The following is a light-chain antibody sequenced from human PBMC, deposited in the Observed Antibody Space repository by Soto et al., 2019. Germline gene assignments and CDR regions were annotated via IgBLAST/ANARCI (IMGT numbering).Light chain of an antibody. CDR2: DSA. J-gene: IGKJ4*01. V-gene: IGKV3-11*01. CDR1: QSVSRY. Sequence: EIVLTQSPATLSLSPGARAPLSCRTSQSVSRYLAWYQQKPGQAPRLLIYDSADRATGLPARFSGSGSGTDFTLTINSLEPEDFAVYYCQQRNSWPLTFGGGTKVDIK. CDR3: QQRNSWPLT.